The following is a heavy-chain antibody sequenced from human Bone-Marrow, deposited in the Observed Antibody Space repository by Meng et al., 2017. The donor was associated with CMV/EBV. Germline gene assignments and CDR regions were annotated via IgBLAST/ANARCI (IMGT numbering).Heavy chain of an antibody. J-gene: IGHJ4*02. Sequence: GESLKISCAASGFTFSSYAMHWVRQAPGKGLEWVANIRFDGTNKYHADSVKGRFTISRDNSKNTLYLQMNSLRAEDTAVYYCARDPRWLESLDYWGQGTLVTVSS. CDR1: GFTFSSYA. D-gene: IGHD3-22*01. V-gene: IGHV3-30*02. CDR3: ARDPRWLESLDY. CDR2: IRFDGTNK.